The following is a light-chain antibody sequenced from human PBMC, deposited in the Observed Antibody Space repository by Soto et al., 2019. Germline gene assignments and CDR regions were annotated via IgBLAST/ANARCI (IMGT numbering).Light chain of an antibody. Sequence: QSALTQPASVSASPGQSITISCTGTSSDVGGYKFVSWYQHHPGKAPKLMIYEVNNRPSGVSNRFSGSKSGNTASLTISGLQPEDEADYYCLSYAGSSTYVFGTGTKVTVL. V-gene: IGLV2-14*01. CDR1: SSDVGGYKF. J-gene: IGLJ1*01. CDR3: LSYAGSSTYV. CDR2: EVN.